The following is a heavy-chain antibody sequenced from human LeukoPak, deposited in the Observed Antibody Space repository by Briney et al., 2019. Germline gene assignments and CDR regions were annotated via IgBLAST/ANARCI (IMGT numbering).Heavy chain of an antibody. D-gene: IGHD3-3*01. Sequence: PGGSLRLSCAASGFTFDDYAMHWVRRAPGKGLEWDSGISWNSGSIGYADSVKGRFTISRDNAKNSLYLQMNSLRAEDTALYYCAREHRLWNPGGLDYSGQGTLVTVSS. CDR3: AREHRLWNPGGLDY. V-gene: IGHV3-9*01. CDR2: ISWNSGSI. CDR1: GFTFDDYA. J-gene: IGHJ4*02.